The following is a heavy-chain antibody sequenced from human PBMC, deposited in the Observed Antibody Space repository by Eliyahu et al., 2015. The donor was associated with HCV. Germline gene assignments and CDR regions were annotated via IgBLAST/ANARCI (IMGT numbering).Heavy chain of an antibody. Sequence: QVQLQESGPGLVKPSETLSLTCTVSGGSXTTYYWSWIRQPPGKGLEWIGYIHYSGSTNYNPSLKSRVTISLDTSKSQFSLNLTSVTAADTAMYYCASGGGGIAVTGTGGWFDPWGQGTLVTVSS. CDR3: ASGGGGIAVTGTGGWFDP. J-gene: IGHJ5*02. CDR1: GGSXTTYY. D-gene: IGHD6-19*01. V-gene: IGHV4-59*01. CDR2: IHYSGST.